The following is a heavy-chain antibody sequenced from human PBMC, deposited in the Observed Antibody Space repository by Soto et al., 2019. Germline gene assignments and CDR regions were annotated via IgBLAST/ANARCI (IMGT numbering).Heavy chain of an antibody. Sequence: SQTLSLTCTISGGSISSYYWSWIRLPPGKGLEWIGYIYSGGSTNYNSSLKSRVTISVDTSKNQFSLRLSSVTPADSAVYYCARVRDSNGYHYYVDYWGHGTLVTVSS. CDR1: GGSISSYY. CDR3: ARVRDSNGYHYYVDY. D-gene: IGHD3-22*01. J-gene: IGHJ4*01. CDR2: IYSGGST. V-gene: IGHV4-59*01.